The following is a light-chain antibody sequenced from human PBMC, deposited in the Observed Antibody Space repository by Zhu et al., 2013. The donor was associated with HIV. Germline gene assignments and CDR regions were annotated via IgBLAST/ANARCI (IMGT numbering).Light chain of an antibody. CDR2: GTS. Sequence: EIVLTQSPGTLSLSPGERATLSCRASQSVSSSYLAWYQHKRGQAPRLIIYGTSSRATDIPDRFSGSGSGTDFALTISRLEPEDFAVYYCQQLNSFGQGTKLDIK. V-gene: IGKV3-20*01. CDR1: QSVSSSY. CDR3: QQLNS. J-gene: IGKJ2*03.